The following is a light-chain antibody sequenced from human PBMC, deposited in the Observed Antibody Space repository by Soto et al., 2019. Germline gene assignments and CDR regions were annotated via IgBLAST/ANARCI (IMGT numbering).Light chain of an antibody. V-gene: IGKV3-20*01. J-gene: IGKJ5*01. Sequence: EIVLTQSPGTLSLSPGERATLSCRASQTLSNSFIAWYQQKPGQAPRLLIYDTSSRATGVPDRYSASGSGTDFTLTISRLEPEDFAVFFCXQYGTSEIIFGQGTRLEI. CDR2: DTS. CDR1: QTLSNSF. CDR3: XQYGTSEII.